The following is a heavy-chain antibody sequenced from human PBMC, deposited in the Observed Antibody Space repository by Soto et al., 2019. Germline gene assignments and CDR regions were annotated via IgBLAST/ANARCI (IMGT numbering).Heavy chain of an antibody. CDR2: ISYDGSNK. V-gene: IGHV3-30*18. D-gene: IGHD1-1*01. Sequence: GGSLRLSCAASGFTFSSCGMHWVRQAPGKGLEWVAVISYDGSNKYYADSVKGRFTISGDNSKNTLYLQMNSLRAEDTAVYYCAKGNHWNGHGYYYGMDVWGQGTTVTVSS. CDR3: AKGNHWNGHGYYYGMDV. CDR1: GFTFSSCG. J-gene: IGHJ6*02.